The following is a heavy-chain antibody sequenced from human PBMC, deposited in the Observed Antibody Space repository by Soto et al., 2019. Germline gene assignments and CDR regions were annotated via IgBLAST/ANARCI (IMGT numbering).Heavy chain of an antibody. CDR1: GGTISGYY. V-gene: IGHV4-4*07. D-gene: IGHD3-3*01. CDR3: ARGQRFSDWFDP. J-gene: IGHJ5*02. CDR2: IYSSGNT. Sequence: VSLTCSVSGGTISGYYWTWIRQPAGKGLEWIGRIYSSGNTKYNPSLQSRVTMSLDTSNNQFSLRLTSVTAADTAVYYCARGQRFSDWFDPWGQGTLVTVSS.